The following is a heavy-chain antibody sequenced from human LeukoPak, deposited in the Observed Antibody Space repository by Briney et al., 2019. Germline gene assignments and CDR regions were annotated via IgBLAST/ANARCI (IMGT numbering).Heavy chain of an antibody. CDR2: IDPVSGGT. J-gene: IGHJ5*02. CDR1: GYNFIDYY. V-gene: IGHV1-2*02. CDR3: AKGRDKYQLLSKNWFDP. D-gene: IGHD2-2*01. Sequence: ASVKASCKTSGYNFIDYYIHWVRQAPGQGLEWVGRIDPVSGGTHYAQKFQVRVTMTRDTSISTVYMEVSGLTSDDTALYYCAKGRDKYQLLSKNWFDPWGQGTLVTVSS.